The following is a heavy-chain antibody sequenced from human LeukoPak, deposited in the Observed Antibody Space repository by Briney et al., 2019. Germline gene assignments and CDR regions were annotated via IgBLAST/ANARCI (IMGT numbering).Heavy chain of an antibody. J-gene: IGHJ3*02. CDR3: ARPYSSAWPWTFDI. Sequence: SETLSLTCTVSGCSXSXYYWXXIXXXPGXXLEXXGXIYYSGNTKYNPSXRSRVTISVDKSKNQFSMKLTSVTAADTAVYYCARPYSSAWPWTFDIWGQGTTVTVSS. D-gene: IGHD6-25*01. CDR1: GCSXSXYY. CDR2: IYYSGNT. V-gene: IGHV4-59*08.